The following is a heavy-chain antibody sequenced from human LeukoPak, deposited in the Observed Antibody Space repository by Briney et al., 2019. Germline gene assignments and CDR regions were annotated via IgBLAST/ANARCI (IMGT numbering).Heavy chain of an antibody. V-gene: IGHV3-23*01. CDR1: GFTFNNYA. CDR3: AKEVRGDAFDI. Sequence: GGSLRLSCATSGFTFNNYAMSWVRQAPGKGLEWVSAISSSGGSTFYADSVKGRFSISRDNSNNTLYLQMNSLRAEDTAVYYCAKEVRGDAFDIWGQGTMVTVSS. D-gene: IGHD3-16*01. J-gene: IGHJ3*02. CDR2: ISSSGGST.